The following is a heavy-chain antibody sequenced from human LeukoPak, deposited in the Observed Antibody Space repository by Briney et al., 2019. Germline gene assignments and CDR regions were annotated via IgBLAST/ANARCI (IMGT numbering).Heavy chain of an antibody. Sequence: KPSETLSLTCAVYGGSFSGYYWSWIRQPPGKGLEWIGEINHSGSTNYNPSLKGRVTISVDTSKNQFSLKLSSVTAADTAVYYCARDVTIFGGGWFDPWGQGTLVTVSS. CDR2: INHSGST. J-gene: IGHJ5*02. CDR3: ARDVTIFGGGWFDP. D-gene: IGHD3-3*01. V-gene: IGHV4-34*01. CDR1: GGSFSGYY.